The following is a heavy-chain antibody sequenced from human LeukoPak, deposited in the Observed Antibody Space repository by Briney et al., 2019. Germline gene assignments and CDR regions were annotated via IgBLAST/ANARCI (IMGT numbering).Heavy chain of an antibody. J-gene: IGHJ6*02. V-gene: IGHV4-30-4*08. CDR1: GGSFSGYY. CDR3: ARDRIVARDYYYYGMDV. Sequence: SETLSLTCAVYGGSFSGYYWSWIRQPPGKGLEWIGYIYYSGSTYYNPSLKSRVTISVDTSKNQFSLKLSSVTAADTAVYYCARDRIVARDYYYYGMDVWGQGTTVTVSS. CDR2: IYYSGST. D-gene: IGHD5-12*01.